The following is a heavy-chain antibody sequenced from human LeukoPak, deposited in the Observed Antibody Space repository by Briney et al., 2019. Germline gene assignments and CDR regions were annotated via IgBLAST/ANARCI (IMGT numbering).Heavy chain of an antibody. CDR2: ISGSGDTT. CDR3: AKPYVDAALTYFDY. D-gene: IGHD4-17*01. V-gene: IGHV3-23*01. CDR1: GFTFSSYG. J-gene: IGHJ4*02. Sequence: PGGSLRLSCAASGFTFSSYGMTWVRQAPGKGLEWLSSISGSGDTTYYADSVRGRFAISRDTSKSTVYPQMNSLRAEDTALYYCAKPYVDAALTYFDYWGQGTLVTVSS.